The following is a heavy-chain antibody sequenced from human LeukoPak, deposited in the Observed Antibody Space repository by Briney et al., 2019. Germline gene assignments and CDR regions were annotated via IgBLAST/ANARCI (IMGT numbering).Heavy chain of an antibody. V-gene: IGHV4-59*08. J-gene: IGHJ6*02. CDR2: IYYSGSA. Sequence: SETLSFTCTVSGGSISSYYWSWIRQPPGKGLEWIGYIYYSGSANYNPSLKSRVTFSVDTSKTQFSLTLSSVTAADTAVYYCARLSSSQNYYGMDVWGQGTTVTVSS. D-gene: IGHD6-6*01. CDR3: ARLSSSQNYYGMDV. CDR1: GGSISSYY.